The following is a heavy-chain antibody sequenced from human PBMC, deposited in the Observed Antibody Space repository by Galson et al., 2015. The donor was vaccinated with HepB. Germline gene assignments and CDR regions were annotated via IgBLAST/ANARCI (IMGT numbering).Heavy chain of an antibody. Sequence: SVKVSCKASGGIFSSYDITWVRQAPGQGLEWMGRIIPLLGIANYAQKFQGRVTITSDKSTSTAYMELRSLRSEDTAVYYCARGANDAFDIWGQGTMVTVSS. CDR1: GGIFSSYD. V-gene: IGHV1-69*04. CDR3: ARGANDAFDI. J-gene: IGHJ3*02. CDR2: IIPLLGIA.